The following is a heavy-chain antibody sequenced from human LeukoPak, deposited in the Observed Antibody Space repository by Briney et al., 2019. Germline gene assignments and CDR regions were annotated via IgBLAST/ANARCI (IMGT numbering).Heavy chain of an antibody. CDR1: GFTFSNYD. V-gene: IGHV3-13*01. Sequence: GGSLRLSCAASGFTFSNYDMHWVRQATGKGLEWVSGIGTAGDIYYPGSVKGRFTIFRDNAKNSVYLQMNSLRAEDTAVYYCARRGYYDSSGYDYWGQGTLVTVSS. D-gene: IGHD3-22*01. CDR2: IGTAGDI. J-gene: IGHJ4*02. CDR3: ARRGYYDSSGYDY.